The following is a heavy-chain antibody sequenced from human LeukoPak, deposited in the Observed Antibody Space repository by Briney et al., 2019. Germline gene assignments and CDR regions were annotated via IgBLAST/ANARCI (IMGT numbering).Heavy chain of an antibody. CDR3: ARLTTVTTYYFDY. V-gene: IGHV4-61*02. Sequence: PSQTLSLACTVSGGSISSGSYYRSWIRQPAGKGLEWIGRIYTSGSTNYNPSLKSRVTISVDTSKNQFSLKLSSVTAADTAVYYCARLTTVTTYYFDYWGQGTLVTVSS. J-gene: IGHJ4*02. CDR2: IYTSGST. CDR1: GGSISSGSYY. D-gene: IGHD4-17*01.